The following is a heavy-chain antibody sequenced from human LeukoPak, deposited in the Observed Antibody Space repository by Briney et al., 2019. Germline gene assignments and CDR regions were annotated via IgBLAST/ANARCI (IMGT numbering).Heavy chain of an antibody. CDR1: GFTFSDYY. V-gene: IGHV3-11*01. CDR2: ISSSGSTI. J-gene: IGHJ4*02. Sequence: GGSLRLSCAASGFTFSDYYMSWIRQAPGKGLEWVSYISSSGSTIYYADSVKGRFSISRDNAKNSLYLQMNGLRAEDTAVYYCARDETIFGVVISRPRRGFGYWGQGTLVTVSS. D-gene: IGHD3-3*01. CDR3: ARDETIFGVVISRPRRGFGY.